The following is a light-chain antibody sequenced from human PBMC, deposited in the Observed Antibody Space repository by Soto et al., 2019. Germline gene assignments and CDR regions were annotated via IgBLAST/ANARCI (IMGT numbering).Light chain of an antibody. CDR2: GAS. CDR3: HQYGSSPQT. J-gene: IGKJ1*01. Sequence: EIVLTQSPGTLSLSPGERATLSCRASQSVSSSYLAWYQQKPGQAPRLLIYGASSRATGIPDRFTGSGSGTDFTLTISRLEPEDFAVFYCHQYGSSPQTCGQGTKGDIK. CDR1: QSVSSSY. V-gene: IGKV3-20*01.